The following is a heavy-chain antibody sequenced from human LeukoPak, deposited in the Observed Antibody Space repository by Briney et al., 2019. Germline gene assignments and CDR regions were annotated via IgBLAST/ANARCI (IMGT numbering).Heavy chain of an antibody. CDR3: ARGVYRESGGYGAFDI. CDR1: GYTFTGYY. Sequence: ASVKVSCKASGYTFTGYYMHWVRLVPGQGLEWMGWIIPNSGGTKYGQKFQGRVTMTRDTSIRTAYMELSNLESDDTAVYYCARGVYRESGGYGAFDIWGQGTMVTVSS. CDR2: IIPNSGGT. J-gene: IGHJ3*02. V-gene: IGHV1-2*02. D-gene: IGHD3-22*01.